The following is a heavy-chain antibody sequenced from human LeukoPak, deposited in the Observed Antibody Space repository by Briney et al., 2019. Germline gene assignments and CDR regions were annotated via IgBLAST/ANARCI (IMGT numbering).Heavy chain of an antibody. D-gene: IGHD6-13*01. V-gene: IGHV3-23*01. CDR2: FSRNGHDT. J-gene: IGHJ4*02. CDR1: GFTFGSSP. CDR3: AKGSLGSWYFFDS. Sequence: GGSLRLSRAASGFTFGSSPMSWVRQAPGKGPEWVTTFSRNGHDTYYADSVKGRFTIFRDNSKNILYLQMNSLSAEDTVVYYCAKGSLGSWYFFDSWGQGTLVTVSS.